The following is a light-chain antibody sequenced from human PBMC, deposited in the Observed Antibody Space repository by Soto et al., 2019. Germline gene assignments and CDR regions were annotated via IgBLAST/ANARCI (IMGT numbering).Light chain of an antibody. Sequence: EIVLIQSPATLSLSPGERATLSCRASQSVSSNLAWYQQNPGQAPRLLIFDASNRATGIPARFSGSGSGTDFILTISSLEPEDFAVYYCQQHSNWPLTFGGGTTVEIK. CDR2: DAS. CDR1: QSVSSN. V-gene: IGKV3-11*01. CDR3: QQHSNWPLT. J-gene: IGKJ4*01.